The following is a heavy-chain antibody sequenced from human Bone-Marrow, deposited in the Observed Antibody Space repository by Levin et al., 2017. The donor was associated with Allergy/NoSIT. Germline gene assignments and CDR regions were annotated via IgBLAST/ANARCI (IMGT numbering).Heavy chain of an antibody. CDR3: AKTFYSSSSSGYFDF. CDR1: GFIFGDHT. Sequence: SLKISCAASGFIFGDHTMHWVRRTPGKGLEWVSRINWDGTSIVYADSVKGRFTISRDNAKNSLYLHMISLRAEDTALYYCAKTFYSSSSSGYFDFWGQGTQVTVSS. D-gene: IGHD6-6*01. CDR2: INWDGTSI. V-gene: IGHV3-9*01. J-gene: IGHJ4*02.